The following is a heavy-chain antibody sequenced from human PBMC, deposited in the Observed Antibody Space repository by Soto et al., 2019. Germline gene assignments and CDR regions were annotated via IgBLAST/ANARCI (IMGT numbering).Heavy chain of an antibody. D-gene: IGHD3-16*02. CDR1: GYNFTSHY. V-gene: IGHV1-46*01. CDR2: IYPRGGST. CDR3: ARVGYTSPWTTLHFHGLDV. J-gene: IGHJ6*02. Sequence: ASVKVSCKTSGYNFTSHYIHWMRQAPGQRLESMGIIYPRGGSTIYAQKFQGKVTMTRDTSTHTLYMELSSLRSEDTAIYYCARVGYTSPWTTLHFHGLDVWGQGTTVTVSS.